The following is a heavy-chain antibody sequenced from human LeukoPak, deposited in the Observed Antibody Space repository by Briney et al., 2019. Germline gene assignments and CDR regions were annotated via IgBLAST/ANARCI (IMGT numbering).Heavy chain of an antibody. CDR2: IKPDGSDK. D-gene: IGHD3-16*01. V-gene: IGHV3-7*01. CDR3: AKGGDH. J-gene: IGHJ4*02. CDR1: GFTFSTYW. Sequence: GGSLRLSCAASGFTFSTYWMNWVRQAPGKGLEWVANIKPDGSDKYYVDSVKGRFTVSRDNARNSLYLQMNSLRVEDTAVYYCAKGGDHWGQGTLVTVSS.